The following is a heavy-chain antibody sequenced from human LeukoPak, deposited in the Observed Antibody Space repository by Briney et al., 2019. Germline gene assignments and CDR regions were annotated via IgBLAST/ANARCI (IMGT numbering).Heavy chain of an antibody. CDR1: GGSISRFY. J-gene: IGHJ4*02. CDR3: ARGDGFFDY. D-gene: IGHD5-24*01. Sequence: SETLSLTCTVSGGSISRFYWSWIRQPPGEGLEWIGYIFYSGSTDYNPSLKSRVTISVDTSKNQFSLNLNSVTAADTAVYYCARGDGFFDYWGQGTLVTVSS. CDR2: IFYSGST. V-gene: IGHV4-59*01.